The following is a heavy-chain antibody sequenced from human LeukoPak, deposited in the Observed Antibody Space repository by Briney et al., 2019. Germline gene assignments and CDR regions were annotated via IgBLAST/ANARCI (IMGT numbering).Heavy chain of an antibody. D-gene: IGHD2-15*01. CDR2: MQSKTDGGTT. V-gene: IGHV3-15*01. J-gene: IGHJ6*03. Sequence: PGRSLRLSCAASGFTFSNGWMSWVRQAPAKGLEWVGRMQSKTDGGTTDYAAPVKGRFTISRDDSKNTLYLQMNSLKTEDTAVYYCTTLKDIVVVVAATPDYYYYMDVWGKGTTVTVSS. CDR1: GFTFSNGW. CDR3: TTLKDIVVVVAATPDYYYYMDV.